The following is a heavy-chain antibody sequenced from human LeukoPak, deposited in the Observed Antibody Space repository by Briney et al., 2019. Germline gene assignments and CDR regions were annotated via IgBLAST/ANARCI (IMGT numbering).Heavy chain of an antibody. CDR2: IYHSGST. V-gene: IGHV4-4*02. J-gene: IGHJ4*02. CDR1: GGSISSSNW. Sequence: SGTLSLTCAVSGGSISSSNWWSWVRQPPGKGLEWIGEIYHSGSTNYNPSLKSRVTISVDKSKNQFSLKLSSVTAADTAVYYCARGTSGIAAAGTFYYWGQGTLVTVSS. D-gene: IGHD6-13*01. CDR3: ARGTSGIAAAGTFYY.